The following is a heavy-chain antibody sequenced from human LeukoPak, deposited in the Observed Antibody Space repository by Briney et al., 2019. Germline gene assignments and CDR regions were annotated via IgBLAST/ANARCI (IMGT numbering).Heavy chain of an antibody. Sequence: ASVKVSYKASGYTFTSYYMHWVRQAPGQGLEWMGIINPSGGSTSYAQKFQGRVTMTRDTSTSTVYMELSSLRSEDTAVYYCARSDYYDSSGYYYFWSSAVGWFDPWGQGTLVTVSS. CDR3: ARSDYYDSSGYYYFWSSAVGWFDP. J-gene: IGHJ5*02. D-gene: IGHD3-22*01. CDR1: GYTFTSYY. V-gene: IGHV1-46*01. CDR2: INPSGGST.